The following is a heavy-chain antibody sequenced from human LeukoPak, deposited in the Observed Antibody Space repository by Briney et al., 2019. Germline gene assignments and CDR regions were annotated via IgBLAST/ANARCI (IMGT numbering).Heavy chain of an antibody. D-gene: IGHD7-27*01. Sequence: GGSLRLSCAASGFTFSDYYMSGIRQAPGKGLEWVSYISSSSSYTNYADSVKGRFTISRDSAKNSLYLQMNSLRAEDTAVYYCARDWSGTGEFDYWGQGTLVTVSS. CDR1: GFTFSDYY. V-gene: IGHV3-11*06. J-gene: IGHJ4*02. CDR2: ISSSSSYT. CDR3: ARDWSGTGEFDY.